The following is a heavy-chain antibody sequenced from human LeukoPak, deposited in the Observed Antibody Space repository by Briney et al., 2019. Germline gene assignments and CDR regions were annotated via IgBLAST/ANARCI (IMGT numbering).Heavy chain of an antibody. D-gene: IGHD6-13*01. Sequence: GASVKVSCKASGYIFIGYYMHWVRQAPGQGLEWVAWIDPDSGGTNSAQKFQGRVTMTRDTSSSTAYMELSRLRSDDTAVFYCAASRGFSRFDFWGQGSLVTVSS. V-gene: IGHV1-2*02. CDR3: AASRGFSRFDF. J-gene: IGHJ4*02. CDR2: IDPDSGGT. CDR1: GYIFIGYY.